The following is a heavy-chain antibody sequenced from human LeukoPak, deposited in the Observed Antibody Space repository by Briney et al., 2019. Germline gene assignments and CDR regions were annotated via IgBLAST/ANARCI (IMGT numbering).Heavy chain of an antibody. D-gene: IGHD4-17*01. J-gene: IGHJ4*02. CDR2: INHSGST. CDR1: GGSISSSNW. Sequence: PSETLSLTCAVSGGSISSSNWWSWIRQPPGKGLEWIGEINHSGSTNYNPSLKSRVTISVDTSKNQFSLKLSSVTAADTAVYYCARRRAVTKYFDYWGQGTLVTVSS. CDR3: ARRRAVTKYFDY. V-gene: IGHV4-4*02.